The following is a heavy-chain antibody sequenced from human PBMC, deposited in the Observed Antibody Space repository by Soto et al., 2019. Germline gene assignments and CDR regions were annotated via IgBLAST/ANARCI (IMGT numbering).Heavy chain of an antibody. Sequence: ASVKVSCKASGGTFSTYTITWLRQAPGRGLEWMGWISTYNGDTNYAQTFQGRVTMTTDTSTSTVHMEVRSLRSDDTAVYYCAREGVAPYYYYGMDVWGQGTPVTVSS. CDR1: GGTFSTYT. CDR2: ISTYNGDT. J-gene: IGHJ6*02. D-gene: IGHD5-12*01. CDR3: AREGVAPYYYYGMDV. V-gene: IGHV1-18*01.